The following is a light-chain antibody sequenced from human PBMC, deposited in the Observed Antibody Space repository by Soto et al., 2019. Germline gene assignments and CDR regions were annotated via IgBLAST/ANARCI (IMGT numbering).Light chain of an antibody. J-gene: IGKJ2*02. Sequence: EIVLAQSPGTLSLSPGESATLSCRASQSVSTSSLAWYQQKPGQAPRLLIYDASSRATGIPDRFSAGGSVTDFTFTISRLEPEDFAVYYCQQYGSSPGTFGQGSKVEIE. CDR2: DAS. CDR3: QQYGSSPGT. CDR1: QSVSTSS. V-gene: IGKV3-20*01.